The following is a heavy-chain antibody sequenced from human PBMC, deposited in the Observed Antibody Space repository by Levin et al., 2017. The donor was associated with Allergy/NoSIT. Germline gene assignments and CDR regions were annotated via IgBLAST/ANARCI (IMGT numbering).Heavy chain of an antibody. D-gene: IGHD3-22*01. Sequence: LRLSCTVSGGSISSGGYYWSWIRQHPGKGLEWIGYIYYSGSTYYNPSLKSRVTISVDTSKNQFSLKLSSVTAADTAVYYCAGDGKDSSGYYDSPRGGRFDPWGQGTLVTVSS. J-gene: IGHJ5*02. CDR2: IYYSGST. CDR1: GGSISSGGYY. V-gene: IGHV4-31*03. CDR3: AGDGKDSSGYYDSPRGGRFDP.